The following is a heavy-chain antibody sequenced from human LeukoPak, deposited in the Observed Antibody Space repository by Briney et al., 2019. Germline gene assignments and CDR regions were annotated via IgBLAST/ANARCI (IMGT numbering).Heavy chain of an antibody. CDR1: GFTFSSYS. Sequence: GGSLRLSCAASGFTFSSYSMNWVRQAPGKGLEWVSYISSSSSTIYYADSVKGRFTISRDNAKNSLYLQMNSLRAEDTAVYYCAREGGGYNNRGFDYWGQGTLVTVSS. J-gene: IGHJ4*02. CDR2: ISSSSSTI. CDR3: AREGGGYNNRGFDY. V-gene: IGHV3-48*01. D-gene: IGHD5-24*01.